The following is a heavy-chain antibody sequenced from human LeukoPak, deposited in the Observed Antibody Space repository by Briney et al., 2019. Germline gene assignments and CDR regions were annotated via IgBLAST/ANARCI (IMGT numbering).Heavy chain of an antibody. CDR2: ISWDGGST. V-gene: IGHV3-43D*03. J-gene: IGHJ4*02. CDR1: GFSFSSYG. Sequence: GGSLRLSCAASGFSFSSYGMHWVRQAPGKGLEWVSLISWDGGSTYYADSVKGRFTISRDNSKNSLYLQMNSLRAEDTALYYCAKAPGSNLRNYFDYWGQGTLVTVSS. D-gene: IGHD1-26*01. CDR3: AKAPGSNLRNYFDY.